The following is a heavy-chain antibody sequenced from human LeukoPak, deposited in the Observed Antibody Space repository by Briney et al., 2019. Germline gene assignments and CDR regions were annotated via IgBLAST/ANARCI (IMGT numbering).Heavy chain of an antibody. Sequence: PGGSLRLSYVTSGFTFRTHEMNWVRQAPGKGLEWIAYISGDYVIHYAESVKGRFTVSRDNAKYSVYLQMDSLRAEDTATYFCAREGELGRFNALDVWGQGTMITVSS. J-gene: IGHJ3*01. CDR3: AREGELGRFNALDV. V-gene: IGHV3-48*03. D-gene: IGHD1-26*01. CDR2: ISGDYVI. CDR1: GFTFRTHE.